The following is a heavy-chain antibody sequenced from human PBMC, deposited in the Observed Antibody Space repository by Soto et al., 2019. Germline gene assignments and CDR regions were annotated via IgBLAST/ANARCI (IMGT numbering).Heavy chain of an antibody. CDR3: AKKKV. V-gene: IGHV3-30*18. Sequence: QVQLVESGGGVVQPGRSLRLSCAASGFTFSSYGMHWVRQAPGKGLEWVAVISYDGSNKYYADSVKGRFTISRDNSKNTLYLQMSSLRAEDTAVYYCAKKKVWGQGTLVTVSS. J-gene: IGHJ4*02. CDR2: ISYDGSNK. CDR1: GFTFSSYG.